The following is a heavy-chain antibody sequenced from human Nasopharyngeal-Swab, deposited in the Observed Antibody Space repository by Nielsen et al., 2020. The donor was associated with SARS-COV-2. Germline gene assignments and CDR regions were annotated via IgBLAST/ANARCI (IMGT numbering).Heavy chain of an antibody. CDR2: IRSKGNTYAT. J-gene: IGHJ4*02. V-gene: IGHV3-73*01. D-gene: IGHD2-15*01. CDR3: TRCGGGCYSGRDY. Sequence: GESLKISCAASGFTFSDSAIHWVRQASGKGPEWVGRIRSKGNTYATAYAASVKGRFTIFRDDPTNTAFLQMNSLKTEDTAVYYCTRCGGGCYSGRDYWGQGTLVTVSS. CDR1: GFTFSDSA.